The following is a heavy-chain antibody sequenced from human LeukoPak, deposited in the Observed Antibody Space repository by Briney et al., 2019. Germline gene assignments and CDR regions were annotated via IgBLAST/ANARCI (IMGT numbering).Heavy chain of an antibody. D-gene: IGHD6-19*01. V-gene: IGHV3-9*01. CDR1: GFTFDDYA. Sequence: GGSLRLSCAASGFTFDDYAMHWVRQAPGKGLEWVSGISWNSGSIGYADSVKGRFTISRDNAKNSLYLQMNSLRAEDTVLYYCAKDTGSYPSSGVDYWGQGTLVTVSS. CDR3: AKDTGSYPSSGVDY. CDR2: ISWNSGSI. J-gene: IGHJ4*02.